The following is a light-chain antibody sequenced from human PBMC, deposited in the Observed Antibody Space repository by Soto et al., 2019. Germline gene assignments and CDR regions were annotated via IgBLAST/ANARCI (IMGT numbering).Light chain of an antibody. CDR1: SSDVGGYNY. Sequence: QSALTQPRSVSGPPGQSVTISCTGTSSDVGGYNYVSWYQQHPGKAPKLMIYDVSKRLSGVPDRFSGSKSGNTASLTISGLQAEDEADYYCCSYAGSYTFDVFGTGTKLTVL. V-gene: IGLV2-11*01. CDR3: CSYAGSYTFDV. CDR2: DVS. J-gene: IGLJ1*01.